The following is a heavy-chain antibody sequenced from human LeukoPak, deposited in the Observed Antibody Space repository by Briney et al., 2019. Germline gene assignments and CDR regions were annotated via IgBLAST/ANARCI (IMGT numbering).Heavy chain of an antibody. Sequence: SETLSLTCTVSGGSISSSSYYWGWSRQPPGKGLEWIGSIYYSGSTYYNPSLKSRVTISVDTSKNQFSLKLSSVTAADTAVYYCARHESSSSYSSGYYFDYWGQGTLVTVSS. J-gene: IGHJ4*02. V-gene: IGHV4-39*01. CDR2: IYYSGST. CDR3: ARHESSSSYSSGYYFDY. CDR1: GGSISSSSYY. D-gene: IGHD6-13*01.